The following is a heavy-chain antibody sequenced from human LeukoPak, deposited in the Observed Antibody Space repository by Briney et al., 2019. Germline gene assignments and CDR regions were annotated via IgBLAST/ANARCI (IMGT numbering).Heavy chain of an antibody. CDR3: ARINYDSSGAKYYFDY. J-gene: IGHJ4*02. CDR1: GYTFTGYY. Sequence: GASVKVSCKASGYTFTGYYMHWVRQAPGQGLEWMGWINPNSGGTNYAQKFQGRVTMTRDTSISTAYMELSRPRSDDTAVYYCARINYDSSGAKYYFDYWGQGTLVTVSS. V-gene: IGHV1-2*02. D-gene: IGHD3-22*01. CDR2: INPNSGGT.